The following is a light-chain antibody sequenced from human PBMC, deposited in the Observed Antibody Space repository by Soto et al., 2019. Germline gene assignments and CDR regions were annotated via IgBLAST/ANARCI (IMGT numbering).Light chain of an antibody. J-gene: IGKJ1*01. CDR1: QSVTSSY. Sequence: EIVLTQSPGTLSLSPGEGATLSCRASQSVTSSYLAWYQQKPGQAPRLLIYGASSRAIDIPHRFSGSGSGSDLTLTINILEHDDFVVYYCQEYGRAPPAFGQGTKVEIK. V-gene: IGKV3-20*01. CDR2: GAS. CDR3: QEYGRAPPA.